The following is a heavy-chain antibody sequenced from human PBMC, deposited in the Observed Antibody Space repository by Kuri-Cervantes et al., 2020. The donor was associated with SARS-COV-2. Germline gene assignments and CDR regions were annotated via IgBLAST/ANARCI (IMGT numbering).Heavy chain of an antibody. D-gene: IGHD4-11*01. CDR1: GFTFSSYS. CDR3: ARVTTVTEGY. V-gene: IGHV3-21*01. CDR2: ISSSSSYI. Sequence: GGSLRLSCAASGFTFSSYSMNWVRQAPGKGLEWVSSISSSSSYIYYADSVKGRFTVSRDNAKNSLYLQMNSLRAEDTAVYYCARVTTVTEGYWGQGTLVTVSS. J-gene: IGHJ4*02.